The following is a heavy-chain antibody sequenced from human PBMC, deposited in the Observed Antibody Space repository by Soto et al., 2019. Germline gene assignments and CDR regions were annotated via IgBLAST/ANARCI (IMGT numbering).Heavy chain of an antibody. CDR2: IYYSGST. CDR1: GGSVSSGSYY. CDR3: ARQYVVVVAAPTVVWFDP. Sequence: SETLSLTCTVSGGSVSSGSYYWSWIRQPPGKGLEWIGYIYYSGSTNYNPSLKSRVTISVDTSKNQFPLKLSSVTAADTAVYYCARQYVVVVAAPTVVWFDPWGQGTLVTVSS. D-gene: IGHD2-15*01. V-gene: IGHV4-61*01. J-gene: IGHJ5*02.